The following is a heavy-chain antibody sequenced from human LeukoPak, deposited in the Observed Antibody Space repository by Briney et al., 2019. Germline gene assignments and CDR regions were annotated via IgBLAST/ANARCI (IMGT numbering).Heavy chain of an antibody. CDR3: AKGMYDILTGYYSYYYYGMDV. V-gene: IGHV3-23*01. Sequence: GGSLRLSCAASGFTFSSYAMSWVRQAPGKGLEWVSGISGSGGSTYYADSVKGRLTISRDNSKNTLYLQMNSLRAEDTAVYYCAKGMYDILTGYYSYYYYGMDVWSQGTTVTVSS. CDR1: GFTFSSYA. CDR2: ISGSGGST. J-gene: IGHJ6*02. D-gene: IGHD3-9*01.